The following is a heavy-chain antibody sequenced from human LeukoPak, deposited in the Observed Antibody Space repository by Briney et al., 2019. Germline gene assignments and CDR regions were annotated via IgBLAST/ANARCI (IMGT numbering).Heavy chain of an antibody. Sequence: GGSLRLSCVASAFTFSNFGMHWVRQAPGKGLEWLSFIRYDGSNNYHADSVKGRFSISRDNSKNTLHLQMNTLRPDDTAVYYCARTAVAGTLRWFDLWGQGTLVIVSS. J-gene: IGHJ5*02. CDR3: ARTAVAGTLRWFDL. V-gene: IGHV3-30*02. D-gene: IGHD6-19*01. CDR2: IRYDGSNN. CDR1: AFTFSNFG.